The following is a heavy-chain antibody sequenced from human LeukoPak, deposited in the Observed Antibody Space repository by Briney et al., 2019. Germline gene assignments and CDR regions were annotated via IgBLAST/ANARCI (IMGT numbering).Heavy chain of an antibody. Sequence: GASVKVSCKASGGTFSSYAISWVRQAPGQGLEWMGGIIPIFGTANYAQKFQGRVTMTEDTSTDTAYMELSSLRSEDTAVYYCATYGGINYYYYMDVWGKGTTVTVSS. J-gene: IGHJ6*03. CDR3: ATYGGINYYYYMDV. V-gene: IGHV1-69*06. CDR2: IIPIFGTA. CDR1: GGTFSSYA. D-gene: IGHD4-23*01.